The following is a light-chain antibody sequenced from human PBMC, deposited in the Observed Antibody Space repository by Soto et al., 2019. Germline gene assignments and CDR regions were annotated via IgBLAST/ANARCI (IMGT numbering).Light chain of an antibody. CDR1: SSDVGGYNY. CDR2: EVS. V-gene: IGLV2-14*01. J-gene: IGLJ1*01. CDR3: SSFTSSSTQV. Sequence: ALTQPASVSGSPGQSITISCTGTSSDVGGYNYVSWYQQHPGKVPKLMIYEVSNRPSGVVNRFSGSKSGNTASLTISGLQAEDEADYYCSSFTSSSTQVFGTGTKLTVL.